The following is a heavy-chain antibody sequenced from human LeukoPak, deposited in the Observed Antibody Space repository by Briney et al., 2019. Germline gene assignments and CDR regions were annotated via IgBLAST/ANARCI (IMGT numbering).Heavy chain of an antibody. CDR1: GDSVSSNRAA. Sequence: SQTLSLTCAISGDSVSSNRAAWNWIRQSPSRGLEWLGRTFYRSKWNNHYAVSVKSRITINADTSKNQFSLQLNSVTPEDTAVYYCARDEDTTVADLDYWGQGTLVTVSS. CDR2: TFYRSKWNN. CDR3: ARDEDTTVADLDY. D-gene: IGHD6-19*01. J-gene: IGHJ4*02. V-gene: IGHV6-1*01.